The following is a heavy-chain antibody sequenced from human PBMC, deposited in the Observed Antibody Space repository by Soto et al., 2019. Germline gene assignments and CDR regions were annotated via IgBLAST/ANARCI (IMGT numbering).Heavy chain of an antibody. D-gene: IGHD6-13*01. CDR1: GYSFTSLD. CDR3: GRGVRAGIEH. Sequence: ASVKVSCKTSGYSFTSLDINWVRQAPGQGPEWMGWMNPSRGKTGYAQKFQDRVIMTRDTSTSTAYMELRSLRYEDTAVYYCGRGVRAGIEHWGKGTLVTVSS. CDR2: MNPSRGKT. V-gene: IGHV1-8*01. J-gene: IGHJ4*02.